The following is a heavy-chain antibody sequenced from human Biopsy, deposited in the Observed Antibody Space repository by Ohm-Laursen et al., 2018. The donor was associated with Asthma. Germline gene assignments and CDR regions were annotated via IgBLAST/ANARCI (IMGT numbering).Heavy chain of an antibody. V-gene: IGHV1-69*01. CDR1: GDSFSNYA. Sequence: SSVKVSCKVSGDSFSNYAISWVRQAPGQGLEWMGGLIPVLGTPDHAQMYEGRVTITADESTSTAYMELSSLSSEDTAVYYCARGYSGSDRIVYYYSGLEVWGQGTTVTVSS. D-gene: IGHD5-12*01. J-gene: IGHJ6*02. CDR3: ARGYSGSDRIVYYYSGLEV. CDR2: LIPVLGTP.